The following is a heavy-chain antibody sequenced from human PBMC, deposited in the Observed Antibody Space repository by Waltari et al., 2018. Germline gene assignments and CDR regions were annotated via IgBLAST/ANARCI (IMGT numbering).Heavy chain of an antibody. V-gene: IGHV4-4*02. J-gene: IGHJ4*02. CDR1: GDSISSTDF. CDR3: ARDRGRGLYLDS. CDR2: VRCDGKT. Sequence: QLQLQESGPGLVKPSGTLSITCTVSGDSISSTDFWSGVRQPPGKGLEWVGQVRCDGKTTYNPSFASRITISLDTYNKQFSLKVTSATAADTAIYYCARDRGRGLYLDSWGPGTQVTVSP. D-gene: IGHD1-26*01.